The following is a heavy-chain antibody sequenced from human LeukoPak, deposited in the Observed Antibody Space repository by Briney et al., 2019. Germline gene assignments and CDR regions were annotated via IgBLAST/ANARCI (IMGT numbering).Heavy chain of an antibody. CDR3: ARRGSRKFNWFDP. CDR2: IYYSGST. D-gene: IGHD2-15*01. CDR1: GGSISSGGYY. V-gene: IGHV4-31*03. J-gene: IGHJ5*02. Sequence: MASETLSLTCTVSGGSISSGGYYWSWIRQHPGKGLEWIGYIYYSGSTYYNPSLKSRVTISVDTSKNQFSLKLSSVTAADTAVYYCARRGSRKFNWFDPWGQGTLVTVSS.